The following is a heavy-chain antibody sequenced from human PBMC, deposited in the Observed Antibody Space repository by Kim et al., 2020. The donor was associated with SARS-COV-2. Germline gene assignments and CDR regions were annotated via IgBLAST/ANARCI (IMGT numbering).Heavy chain of an antibody. D-gene: IGHD6-13*01. CDR1: GYSFTNYC. CDR2: IYPGDSDT. J-gene: IGHJ5*02. CDR3: ARGATAGTLNWFDP. V-gene: IGHV5-51*01. Sequence: GESLKISCKGSGYSFTNYCIAWVRQMPGKGLEWMGIIYPGDSDTTYSPSFQGQVTISADKSISTAYLQWSSLKASDTAMYYCARGATAGTLNWFDPWGQGTLVTVSS.